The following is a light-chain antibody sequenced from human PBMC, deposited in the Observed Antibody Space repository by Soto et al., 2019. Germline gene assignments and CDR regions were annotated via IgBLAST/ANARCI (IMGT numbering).Light chain of an antibody. CDR1: SSXIGNNY. J-gene: IGLJ1*01. Sequence: QSVLTQPPSVSAAPGEKVTTSCSGSSSXIGNNYVSWYQQLPGTAPKLLIYENNKRPSGIPDRFSGSKSGTSATLGITGLQTGDEADYYCGTWDSSLSAYVFGTGTKVTVL. CDR2: ENN. V-gene: IGLV1-51*02. CDR3: GTWDSSLSAYV.